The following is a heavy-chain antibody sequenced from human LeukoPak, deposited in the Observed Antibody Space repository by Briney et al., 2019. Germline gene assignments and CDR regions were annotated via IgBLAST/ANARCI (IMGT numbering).Heavy chain of an antibody. CDR3: ARSKSYSSGWTDFDW. J-gene: IGHJ4*02. V-gene: IGHV3-13*01. CDR2: IGTAGNT. CDR1: GFTFSSHD. Sequence: PGGSLRLSCAASGFTFSSHDMRWVRQPTGKGLEWVSVIGTAGNTYYADSVKGRFTISRENARNSLLLQMDNLRAEDTAVYYCARSKSYSSGWTDFDWWGQGALVTVSS. D-gene: IGHD6-19*01.